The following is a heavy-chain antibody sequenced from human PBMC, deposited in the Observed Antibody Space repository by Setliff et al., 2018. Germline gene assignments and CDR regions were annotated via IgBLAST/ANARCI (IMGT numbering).Heavy chain of an antibody. V-gene: IGHV1-18*01. Sequence: ASVKVSCKASGYTLSNYGISWVRQAPGQGLEWMGYIKSYNGDTYFARNLQGRLSMTTDASSSTAYMELTSLRSDDTATYYCARDADHYDTDENPIFDYWGQGTLVTVSS. CDR3: ARDADHYDTDENPIFDY. CDR1: GYTLSNYG. D-gene: IGHD3-9*01. J-gene: IGHJ4*02. CDR2: IKSYNGDT.